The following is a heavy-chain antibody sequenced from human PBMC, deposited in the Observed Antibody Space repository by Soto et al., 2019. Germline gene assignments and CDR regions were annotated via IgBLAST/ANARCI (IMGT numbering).Heavy chain of an antibody. CDR3: AKGLQGY. J-gene: IGHJ4*02. V-gene: IGHV3-30*18. Sequence: QVQLVESGGGVVQPGRSLRLSCAASGFTFSSYGMHWVRQAPGKGLEWVAVISYDGSNKYYADSVKGRFTISRDNSKNTLYLQMNSLRAEDTAVYYCAKGLQGYWGQGTLVTVSS. CDR2: ISYDGSNK. CDR1: GFTFSSYG.